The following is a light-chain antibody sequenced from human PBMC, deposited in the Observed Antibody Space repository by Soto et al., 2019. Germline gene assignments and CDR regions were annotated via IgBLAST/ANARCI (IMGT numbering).Light chain of an antibody. CDR2: GAS. V-gene: IGKV1-6*01. CDR3: LQDINYPWT. J-gene: IGKJ1*01. Sequence: AIRMTQSPSSLSASTGNRVTITCRASQGISSYLNWYQQKPGKAPKLLIYGASNLQSGVPPRFSGSGSGTDFTLAISSLQPEDSATYYCLQDINYPWTFGQGTKVDIK. CDR1: QGISSY.